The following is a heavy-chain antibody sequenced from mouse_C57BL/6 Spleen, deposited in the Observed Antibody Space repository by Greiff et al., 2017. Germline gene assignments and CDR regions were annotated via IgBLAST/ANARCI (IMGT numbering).Heavy chain of an antibody. CDR2: ISSGGDYI. J-gene: IGHJ1*03. V-gene: IGHV5-9-1*02. Sequence: EVMLVESGEGLVKPGGSLKLSCAASGFTFSSYAMSWVRQTPEKRLEWVAYISSGGDYIYYADTVKGRFTISRDNARNTLYLQMSSLKSEDTAMYYCTRDQFYDGYYVWYFDVWGTGTTVTVSS. CDR3: TRDQFYDGYYVWYFDV. CDR1: GFTFSSYA. D-gene: IGHD2-3*01.